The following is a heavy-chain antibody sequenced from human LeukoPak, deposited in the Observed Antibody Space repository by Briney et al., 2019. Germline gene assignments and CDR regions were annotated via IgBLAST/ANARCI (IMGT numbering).Heavy chain of an antibody. D-gene: IGHD6-19*01. J-gene: IGHJ3*02. V-gene: IGHV1-18*01. CDR2: ISAYNGNT. CDR3: ARDPSPLAVARRDAFDI. Sequence: GASVKVSCKASGYTFTSYGISWVRQAPGQGLEWMGWISAYNGNTNYAQKLQGRVTMTTDTSTSTAYMELRSLRSDDTAVYYCARDPSPLAVARRDAFDIWGQGTMVTVSS. CDR1: GYTFTSYG.